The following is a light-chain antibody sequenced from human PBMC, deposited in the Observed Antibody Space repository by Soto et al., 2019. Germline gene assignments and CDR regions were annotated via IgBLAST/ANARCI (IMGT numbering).Light chain of an antibody. V-gene: IGKV3-20*01. CDR1: ESISSTY. Sequence: EIVLTQSPGTLSLSPGERATLSCRASESISSTYLAWYQQKPGQAPRLLIYGASNRATGIPDRISGSGSGTAFTLTISRLEPEDFAVYYCQQYGDSPYTFGQGTKLEIK. CDR3: QQYGDSPYT. CDR2: GAS. J-gene: IGKJ2*01.